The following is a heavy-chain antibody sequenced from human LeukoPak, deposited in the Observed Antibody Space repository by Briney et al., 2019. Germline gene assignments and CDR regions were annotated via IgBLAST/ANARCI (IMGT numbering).Heavy chain of an antibody. CDR2: IKSKTDGGTT. Sequence: GGSLRPSCAASGFTFSNAWMSWVRQAPGKGLEWVGRIKSKTDGGTTDYAAPVKGRFTISRDDSKNTLYLQMNSLKTEDTAVYYCTTVYYYDSSGYYYFDYWGQGTLVTVSS. CDR1: GFTFSNAW. CDR3: TTVYYYDSSGYYYFDY. D-gene: IGHD3-22*01. V-gene: IGHV3-15*01. J-gene: IGHJ4*02.